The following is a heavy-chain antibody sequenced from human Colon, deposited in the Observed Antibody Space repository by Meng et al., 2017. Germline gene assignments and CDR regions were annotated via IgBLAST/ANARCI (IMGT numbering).Heavy chain of an antibody. CDR3: ARGSGTSWLDR. Sequence: ASVKVSCKASGYKFTDYYIHWVRQAPGQGLEWLGWINTKTGDTKYAQRFQYWVTMTRDMSVSTVYMDLSSLTPDDAAVYYCARGSGTSWLDRWGQGTLVTVSS. D-gene: IGHD2-2*01. CDR2: INTKTGDT. CDR1: GYKFTDYY. J-gene: IGHJ5*02. V-gene: IGHV1-2*04.